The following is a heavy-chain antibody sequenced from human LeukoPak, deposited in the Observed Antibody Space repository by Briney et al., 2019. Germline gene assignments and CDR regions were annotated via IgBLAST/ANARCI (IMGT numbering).Heavy chain of an antibody. CDR2: IWYDGSNK. D-gene: IGHD4-17*01. Sequence: PGRSLRLSCGVSGFTFCSHGMHCVRQAPGKGREWVAGIWYDGSNKNYADSVKGRFTISRDNSKNTLYLQMNSLGADDTAGYYCVRDFYGDFSKFDYWGQGILVTVSS. V-gene: IGHV3-33*01. CDR1: GFTFCSHG. J-gene: IGHJ4*02. CDR3: VRDFYGDFSKFDY.